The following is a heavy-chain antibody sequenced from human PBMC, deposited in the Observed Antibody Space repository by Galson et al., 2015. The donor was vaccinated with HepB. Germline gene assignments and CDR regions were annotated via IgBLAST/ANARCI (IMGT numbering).Heavy chain of an antibody. Sequence: SETLSLTCDVYDGSFTGYYWTWIRQPPGKGLEWIGEITHSGSTNYNPSLKSRVTMSVDTSKNQFSLKLRSVAAADTAVYYCATTTVKYYYYYSMDVWAQGTTVTVSS. CDR2: ITHSGST. CDR1: DGSFTGYY. V-gene: IGHV4-34*01. D-gene: IGHD4-11*01. J-gene: IGHJ6*02. CDR3: ATTTVKYYYYYSMDV.